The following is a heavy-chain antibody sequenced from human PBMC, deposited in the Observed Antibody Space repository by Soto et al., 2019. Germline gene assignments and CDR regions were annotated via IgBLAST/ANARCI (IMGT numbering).Heavy chain of an antibody. CDR1: GLTFSSYG. CDR2: IWYDGSNK. Sequence: QVQLVESGGGVVQPGRSLRLSCAASGLTFSSYGMHWVRQAPGKGLEWVAGIWYDGSNKYYADSVKGRFTISRDNSKNTLYLQPSSLRDEDTAVYYCARGFPGGVEYWGQGTLVTVSS. V-gene: IGHV3-33*01. D-gene: IGHD3-16*01. CDR3: ARGFPGGVEY. J-gene: IGHJ4*02.